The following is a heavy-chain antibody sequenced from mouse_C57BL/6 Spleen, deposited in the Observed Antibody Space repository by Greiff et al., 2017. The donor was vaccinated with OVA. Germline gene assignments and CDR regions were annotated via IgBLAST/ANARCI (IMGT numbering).Heavy chain of an antibody. J-gene: IGHJ4*01. CDR1: GYAFSSSW. V-gene: IGHV1-82*01. CDR3: ARSGIGTYAMDY. D-gene: IGHD4-1*01. CDR2: IYPGDGDT. Sequence: VQLQQSGPELVKPGASVKISCKASGYAFSSSWMNWVKQRPGKGLEWIGRIYPGDGDTNYNGKFKGKATLTADKSSSTAYMQLSSLTSEDSAVYFCARSGIGTYAMDYWGQGTSVTVSS.